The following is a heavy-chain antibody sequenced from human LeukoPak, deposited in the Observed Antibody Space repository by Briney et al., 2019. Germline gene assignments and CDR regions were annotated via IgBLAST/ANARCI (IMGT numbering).Heavy chain of an antibody. CDR1: GFSFSSYS. V-gene: IGHV3-23*01. CDR3: AKASGSSRTWDY. CDR2: ISGSGGST. Sequence: GGSLRLSCVASGFSFSSYSMHWVRQAPGKGLEWVSAISGSGGSTYYADSVKGRFTISRDNSKNTLYLQMNSLRAEDTAVYYCAKASGSSRTWDYWGQGTLVTVSS. D-gene: IGHD1-26*01. J-gene: IGHJ4*02.